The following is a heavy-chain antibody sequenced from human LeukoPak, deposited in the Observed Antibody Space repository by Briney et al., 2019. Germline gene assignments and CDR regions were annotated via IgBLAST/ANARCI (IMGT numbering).Heavy chain of an antibody. CDR1: GGSISSYY. Sequence: PSETLSLTCTVSGGSISSYYWSWIRQPPRKGLEWLAYIHYSGSTNYNPSLKGRVTISVDTSKNQFSLKLSSVTAADTAVYYCARGGGDYYYYDSSGKSEYFQHWGQGTLVTVSS. J-gene: IGHJ1*01. CDR3: ARGGGDYYYYDSSGKSEYFQH. V-gene: IGHV4-59*01. D-gene: IGHD3-22*01. CDR2: IHYSGST.